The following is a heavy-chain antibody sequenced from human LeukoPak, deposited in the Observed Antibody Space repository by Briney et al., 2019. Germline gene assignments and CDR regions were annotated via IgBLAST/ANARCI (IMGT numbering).Heavy chain of an antibody. Sequence: SGTLSLTCAVSGGSISSSNWWSWVRQPPGKGLEWIGEIYHSGSTNYNPSLKSRVTISVDTSKNHFSLKLSSLTAADTAVYYCASVASGWYVDYWGQGTMVNVSS. CDR2: IYHSGST. V-gene: IGHV4-4*02. CDR1: GGSISSSNW. CDR3: ASVASGWYVDY. J-gene: IGHJ4*02. D-gene: IGHD6-19*01.